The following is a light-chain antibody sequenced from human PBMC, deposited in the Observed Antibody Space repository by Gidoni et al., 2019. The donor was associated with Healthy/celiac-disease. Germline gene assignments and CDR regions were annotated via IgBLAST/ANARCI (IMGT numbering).Light chain of an antibody. CDR1: QSVSSSY. V-gene: IGKV3-20*01. J-gene: IGKJ1*01. CDR3: QQYGSSSWT. CDR2: GAS. Sequence: EIVLTQSPGTLSLSPGERATLSCRASQSVSSSYLAWYQQKPGQAPRLLIYGASSRATSIPDRFSGSGSGTDFTLTISRLEPEDFAVYYCQQYGSSSWTFXXXTKVEIK.